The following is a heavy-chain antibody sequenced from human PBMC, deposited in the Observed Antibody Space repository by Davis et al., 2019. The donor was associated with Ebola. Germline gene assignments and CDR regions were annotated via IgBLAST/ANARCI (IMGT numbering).Heavy chain of an antibody. V-gene: IGHV4-34*01. J-gene: IGHJ5*02. Sequence: GSLRLSCAVYGGSFSGYYWSWIRQPPGKGLEWIGEINHSGSTNYNPSLKSRVTISVDTSKNQFSLKLSSVTAADTAVYYCARLTLPENWFDPWGQGTLVTVSS. CDR3: ARLTLPENWFDP. CDR1: GGSFSGYY. D-gene: IGHD1-14*01. CDR2: INHSGST.